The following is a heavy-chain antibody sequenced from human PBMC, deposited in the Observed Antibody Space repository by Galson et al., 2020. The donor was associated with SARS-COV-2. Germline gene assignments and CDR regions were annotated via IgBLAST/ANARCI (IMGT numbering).Heavy chain of an antibody. J-gene: IGHJ6*02. Sequence: SGPTLVKPTQTLTLTCTFSGFSLSTSGMCVSWIRQPPGKALEWLALIDWDDDKYYSTSLKTRLTISKDTSKNQVVLTMTNMDPVDTATYYCARTTVVTFPDYYYYGMDVWGQGTTVTVSS. CDR1: GFSLSTSGMC. V-gene: IGHV2-70*01. D-gene: IGHD4-17*01. CDR2: IDWDDDK. CDR3: ARTTVVTFPDYYYYGMDV.